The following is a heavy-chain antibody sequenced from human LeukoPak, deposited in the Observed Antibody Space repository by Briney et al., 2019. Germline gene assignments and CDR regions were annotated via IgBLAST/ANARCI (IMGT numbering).Heavy chain of an antibody. CDR1: GGSISSHY. CDR2: IYYSGST. D-gene: IGHD4-17*01. V-gene: IGHV4-59*11. CDR3: AGQHDYGDLLFDY. Sequence: PSETLSLTCTVSGGSISSHYWSWIRQPPGKGLEWIGYIYYSGSTNYNPSLKSRVTISVDRSKNQFSLKLSSVTAADTAVYYCAGQHDYGDLLFDYWGQGTLVTVSS. J-gene: IGHJ4*02.